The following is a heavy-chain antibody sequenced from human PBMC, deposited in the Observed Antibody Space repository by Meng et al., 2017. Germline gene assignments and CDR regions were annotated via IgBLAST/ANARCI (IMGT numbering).Heavy chain of an antibody. CDR3: ARDGSEQWLVPFDY. CDR1: GFTFSSYA. CDR2: ISYDGSNK. Sequence: GESLKISCAASGFTFSSYAMHWVRQAPGKGLEWVAVISYDGSNKYYADSVKGRFTISRDNSKNTLYLQMNSLRAEDTAVYYCARDGSEQWLVPFDYWGQGTLVTVSS. J-gene: IGHJ4*02. D-gene: IGHD6-19*01. V-gene: IGHV3-30*04.